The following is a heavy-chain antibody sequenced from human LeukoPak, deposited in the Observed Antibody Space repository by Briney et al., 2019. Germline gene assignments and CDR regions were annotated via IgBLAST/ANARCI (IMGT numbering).Heavy chain of an antibody. J-gene: IGHJ3*02. Sequence: SVKVSCKASGGTFSSYAISWVRQAPGQGLEWMGGIIPIFGTANYAQKSQGRVTITTDESTSTAYMELSSLRSEDTAVYYCARDLGANHAFDIWGQGTMVTVSS. D-gene: IGHD1-26*01. CDR2: IIPIFGTA. V-gene: IGHV1-69*05. CDR3: ARDLGANHAFDI. CDR1: GGTFSSYA.